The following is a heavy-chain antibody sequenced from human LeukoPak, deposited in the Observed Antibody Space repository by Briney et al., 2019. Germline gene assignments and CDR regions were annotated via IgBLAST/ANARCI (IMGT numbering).Heavy chain of an antibody. CDR1: GGPISSSNW. CDR3: ARDRVAPYYFDY. D-gene: IGHD5-12*01. J-gene: IGHJ4*02. V-gene: IGHV4-4*02. Sequence: SETLPLTCAVSGGPISSSNWWSWVRQPPGKGLEWIGEIYHSGSTNYNPSLKSRVTISVDKSKNQFSLKLSSVTAADTAVYYCARDRVAPYYFDYWGQGTLVTVSS. CDR2: IYHSGST.